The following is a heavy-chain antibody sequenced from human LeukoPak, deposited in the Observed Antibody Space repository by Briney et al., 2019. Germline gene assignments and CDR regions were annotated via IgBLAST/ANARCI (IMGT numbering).Heavy chain of an antibody. Sequence: GGSLRLSCAASGFIFSSYAMSWVRQAPGKGLEWVAVIWYDGSNKYYADSVKGRFTISRDNSKNTLYLQMNSLRAEDTAVYYCARDPRQQLGYFQHWGQGTLVTVSS. CDR1: GFIFSSYA. CDR3: ARDPRQQLGYFQH. D-gene: IGHD6-13*01. J-gene: IGHJ1*01. V-gene: IGHV3-33*08. CDR2: IWYDGSNK.